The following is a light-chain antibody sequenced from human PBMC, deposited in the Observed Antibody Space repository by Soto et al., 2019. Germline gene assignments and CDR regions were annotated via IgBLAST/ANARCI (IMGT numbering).Light chain of an antibody. J-gene: IGKJ1*01. V-gene: IGKV3-15*01. Sequence: VMTQSPATLSVSPGERATLSCRASQSVTTNMAWYQQKPGQAPRLLIYGASTRATGIPARSSGGGSGTDFTLTSSRLEPEDFAVYYCQPSVRSGTFGQGTKVDIK. CDR1: QSVTTN. CDR2: GAS. CDR3: QPSVRSGT.